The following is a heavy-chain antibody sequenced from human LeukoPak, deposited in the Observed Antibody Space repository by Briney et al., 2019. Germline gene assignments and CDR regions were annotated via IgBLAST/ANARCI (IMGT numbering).Heavy chain of an antibody. D-gene: IGHD1-26*01. CDR3: ARESLLVGATDNWFDP. CDR1: GGTFSSYA. V-gene: IGHV1-69*05. Sequence: SVKVSCKASGGTFSSYAISWVRQAPGQGLEWMGGIIPIFGTANYAQKFQGRVTITTDESMSTAYMELSSLRSEDTAVYTCARESLLVGATDNWFDPWGQGTLVTVSS. CDR2: IIPIFGTA. J-gene: IGHJ5*02.